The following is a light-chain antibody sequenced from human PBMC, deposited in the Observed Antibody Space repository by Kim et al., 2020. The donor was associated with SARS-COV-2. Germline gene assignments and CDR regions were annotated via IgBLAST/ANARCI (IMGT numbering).Light chain of an antibody. V-gene: IGKV1-12*01. CDR2: GAS. Sequence: DIQMTQSPSSVSASVGDRVTITCRASQDINRHLAWYQQRPGMVPTLLIDGASDLQSGASSRFSGSGSGTDFTLTIWDLQPEDFATYNCQQADDFPWTFGQGTKVDIK. CDR1: QDINRH. CDR3: QQADDFPWT. J-gene: IGKJ1*01.